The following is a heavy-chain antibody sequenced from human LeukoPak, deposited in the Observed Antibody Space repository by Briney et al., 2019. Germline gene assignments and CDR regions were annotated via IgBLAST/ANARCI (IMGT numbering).Heavy chain of an antibody. Sequence: GGSLRLSCAASGFTVSSNYMSWVRQAPGKGLEWLSVLYSGGSTYYADSVNGRFTMSRDNSRNTLYLQMNGLRVEDTAVYYCARVSPFDYWGQGTQVTVSS. CDR3: ARVSPFDY. CDR2: LYSGGST. J-gene: IGHJ4*02. CDR1: GFTVSSNY. V-gene: IGHV3-66*01.